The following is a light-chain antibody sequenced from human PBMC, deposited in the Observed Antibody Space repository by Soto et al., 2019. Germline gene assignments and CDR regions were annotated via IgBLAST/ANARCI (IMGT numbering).Light chain of an antibody. CDR1: QSVGIK. J-gene: IGKJ4*01. CDR2: DAS. V-gene: IGKV3-15*01. Sequence: ETVLTQSPSTLSVSPGERATLSCRASQSVGIKLAWYQKKPGQAPRLLMFDASTRATGIPARFSGSGSGTEFTLTISSLQSEDFAVDYCQQFSGWPLTFGGGTEVEIK. CDR3: QQFSGWPLT.